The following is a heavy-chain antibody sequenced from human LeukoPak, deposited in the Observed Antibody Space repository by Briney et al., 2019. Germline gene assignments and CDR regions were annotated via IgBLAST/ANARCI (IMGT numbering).Heavy chain of an antibody. D-gene: IGHD3-22*01. J-gene: IGHJ4*02. CDR2: IYSGGGT. CDR3: ARDLGDYYDSSGEKDY. Sequence: PGGSLRLSCAASGFTVSSNYMSWVRQAPGKGLEWVSVIYSGGGTYYADSVKGRFTISRDNSKNTLYLQMNSLRAEDTAVYYCARDLGDYYDSSGEKDYWGQGTLVTVSS. CDR1: GFTVSSNY. V-gene: IGHV3-66*01.